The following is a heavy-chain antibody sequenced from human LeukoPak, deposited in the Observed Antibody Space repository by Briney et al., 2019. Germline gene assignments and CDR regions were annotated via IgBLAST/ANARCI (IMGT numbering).Heavy chain of an antibody. V-gene: IGHV3-23*01. CDR3: AKRTYYYDSSGYPTPDYFDY. J-gene: IGHJ4*02. CDR1: GFTFSTYA. D-gene: IGHD3-22*01. CDR2: ISGSGGST. Sequence: QPGGSLRLSCAASGFTFSTYAMTWVRQAPGKGLEWVSAISGSGGSTYYADSVKGRFTISRDNSKNTLHLQMNSLRAEDTAVYYCAKRTYYYDSSGYPTPDYFDYWGQGTLVTVSS.